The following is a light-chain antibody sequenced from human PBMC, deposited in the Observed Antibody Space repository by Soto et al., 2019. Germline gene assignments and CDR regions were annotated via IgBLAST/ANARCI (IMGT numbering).Light chain of an antibody. J-gene: IGKJ1*01. Sequence: DIVMTQTPLSSPVTLGQAAAISCRSSQSLVHNDGNTYLSWFQQRPGQPPRLLIYKVSDRFSGVPDRFSGSGAGTDFPLTISRVEAEDVGVYDCMQATHSPWTFGQGTKVDIK. CDR2: KVS. CDR1: QSLVHNDGNTY. V-gene: IGKV2-24*01. CDR3: MQATHSPWT.